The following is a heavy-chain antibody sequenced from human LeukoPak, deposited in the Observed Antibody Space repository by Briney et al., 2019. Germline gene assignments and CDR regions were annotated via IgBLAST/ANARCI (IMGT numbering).Heavy chain of an antibody. J-gene: IGHJ4*02. V-gene: IGHV3-23*01. D-gene: IGHD3-3*01. CDR1: GFTFSSYA. Sequence: PGGSLRLSCAASGFTFSSYAMSWVRQAPGKGLEWVSAISGSGGSTYYADPVKGRFTISRDNSKSTLYLQMNSLRAEDTAVYYCAPSPLTIFGGLPGHFDYWGQGTLVTVSS. CDR3: APSPLTIFGGLPGHFDY. CDR2: ISGSGGST.